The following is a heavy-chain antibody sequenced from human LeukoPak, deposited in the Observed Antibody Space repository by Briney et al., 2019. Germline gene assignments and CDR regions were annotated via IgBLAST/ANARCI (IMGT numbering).Heavy chain of an antibody. CDR1: GFNLKTYS. CDR2: ISSDSAFM. J-gene: IGHJ6*03. CDR3: VRGSLASGVVVYYYYYLDV. Sequence: GGSLRLSCAASGFNLKTYSINWVRQAPGKGLEWISYISSDSAFMYYADSVKGRFTISRDNAKNSVYLQMHSLRVEDTAVYYCVRGSLASGVVVYYYYYLDVWGKGTTVTVSS. V-gene: IGHV3-48*01. D-gene: IGHD3-3*01.